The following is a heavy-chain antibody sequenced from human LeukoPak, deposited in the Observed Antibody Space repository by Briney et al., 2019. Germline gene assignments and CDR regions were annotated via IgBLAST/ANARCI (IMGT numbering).Heavy chain of an antibody. CDR2: IYTSGST. CDR3: ARDSAKLGYFDY. D-gene: IGHD3-16*01. J-gene: IGHJ4*02. V-gene: IGHV4-61*02. Sequence: SETLSLTCTVSGGSISSGSYYWSWIRQPAGKGLEWIGRIYTSGSTYFNPSLKSRVTISVDTSKNQFSLRLSSVTAADTAVYYCARDSAKLGYFDYWGQGTLVTVSS. CDR1: GGSISSGSYY.